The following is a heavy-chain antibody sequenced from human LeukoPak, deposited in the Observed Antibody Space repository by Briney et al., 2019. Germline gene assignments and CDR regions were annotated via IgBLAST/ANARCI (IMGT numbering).Heavy chain of an antibody. CDR2: ISAYNGNT. CDR1: GYTFTSYG. J-gene: IGHJ4*02. CDR3: ARDAHFPIFGVGGFDY. V-gene: IGHV1-18*01. Sequence: GASVKVSCKASGYTFTSYGISWVRQAPGQGLEWMGWISAYNGNTNYAQKLQGRVTMTTDTSTSTAYMELRSLRSDDTAVYYCARDAHFPIFGVGGFDYWGQGTLVTVSS. D-gene: IGHD3-3*01.